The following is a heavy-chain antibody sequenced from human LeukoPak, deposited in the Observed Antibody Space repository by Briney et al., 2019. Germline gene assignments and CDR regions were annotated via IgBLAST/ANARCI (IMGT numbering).Heavy chain of an antibody. CDR2: INSDGSST. CDR1: GFTFSSYW. J-gene: IGHJ6*02. D-gene: IGHD3-22*01. CDR3: ARAHDSSGYYYYYYYYGMDV. V-gene: IGHV3-74*01. Sequence: PGGSLRLSCAAPGFTFSSYWMSWVRQAPGKGLVWVSRINSDGSSTSYADSVKGRFTISRDNAKNTLYLQMNSLRAEDTAVYYCARAHDSSGYYYYYYYYGMDVWGQGTTVTVSS.